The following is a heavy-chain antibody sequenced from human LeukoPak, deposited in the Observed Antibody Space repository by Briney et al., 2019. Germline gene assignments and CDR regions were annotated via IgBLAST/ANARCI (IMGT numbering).Heavy chain of an antibody. Sequence: QPGGSLRLSCAASGFTFSSYAMSWVRQAPGKGLEWVSAISGSGGSTYYADSVKGRFTISRDNSKNTLYLQMNSLRAEDTAVYYCAKGPSAVYYYDSSGYPPIFDYWGQGTLVTVSS. J-gene: IGHJ4*02. V-gene: IGHV3-23*01. D-gene: IGHD3-22*01. CDR3: AKGPSAVYYYDSSGYPPIFDY. CDR1: GFTFSSYA. CDR2: ISGSGGST.